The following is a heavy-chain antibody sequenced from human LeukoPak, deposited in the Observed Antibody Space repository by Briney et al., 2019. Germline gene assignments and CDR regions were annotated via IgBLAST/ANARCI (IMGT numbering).Heavy chain of an antibody. D-gene: IGHD4-23*01. CDR2: ISGSGGST. CDR3: ARQDYGGNSGAFDI. V-gene: IGHV3-23*01. J-gene: IGHJ3*02. CDR1: GFTFSSYG. Sequence: GGTLRLSCAASGFTFSSYGMSWVRQAPGKGLEWVSAISGSGGSTYYADSVKGRFTISRDNAKNSLYLQMNSLRAEDTAVYYCARQDYGGNSGAFDIWGQGTMVTVSS.